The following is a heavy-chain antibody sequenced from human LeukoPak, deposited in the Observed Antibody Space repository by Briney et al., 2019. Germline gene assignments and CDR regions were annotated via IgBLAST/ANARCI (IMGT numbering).Heavy chain of an antibody. J-gene: IGHJ4*02. Sequence: SETLSLTCAVSGGSISSNNWWSWVRQPPGQGLEWIGEIYHSGRTNYNPSLKSRVTISVDKSKNQFSLKLDSVTAADTAVYYCAKGTSSGWYYFDYWGQGTLVTVSS. V-gene: IGHV4-4*02. CDR1: GGSISSNNW. CDR2: IYHSGRT. CDR3: AKGTSSGWYYFDY. D-gene: IGHD6-19*01.